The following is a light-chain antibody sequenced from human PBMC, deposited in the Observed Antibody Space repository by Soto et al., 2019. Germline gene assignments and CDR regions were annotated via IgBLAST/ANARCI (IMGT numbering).Light chain of an antibody. CDR3: QSYDTSLNAVL. Sequence: QSVLTQPPSVSGAPGQRVTISCTGSTSNIGAGYDVHWYQQLPGAAPKLLIYGNSNRPEGVTDRFSGSTSGTSASLAITGVQAEDEAHYYCQSYDTSLNAVLFGGGTKLTVL. J-gene: IGLJ2*01. CDR2: GNS. V-gene: IGLV1-40*01. CDR1: TSNIGAGYD.